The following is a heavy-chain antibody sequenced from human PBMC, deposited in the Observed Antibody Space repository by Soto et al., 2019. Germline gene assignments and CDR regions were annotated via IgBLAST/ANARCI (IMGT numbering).Heavy chain of an antibody. CDR3: ARAWGIAQVVRGWCFDP. V-gene: IGHV1-69*06. CDR2: IIPIFGTA. Sequence: QVQLVQSGAEVKKPGSSVKVSCKASGGTFSSYAISWVRQAPGQGLEWMGGIIPIFGTANYAQKFQGRVRIPAENSTSTAYRERRSLRSENRALYYCARAWGIAQVVRGWCFDPGGQEPLATVPS. D-gene: IGHD6-13*01. J-gene: IGHJ5*02. CDR1: GGTFSSYA.